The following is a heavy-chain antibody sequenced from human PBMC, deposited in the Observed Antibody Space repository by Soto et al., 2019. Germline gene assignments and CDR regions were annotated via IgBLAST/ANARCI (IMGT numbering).Heavy chain of an antibody. CDR3: ARGEYSSSLGFDY. CDR2: INHSGST. J-gene: IGHJ4*02. D-gene: IGHD6-6*01. V-gene: IGHV4-34*01. CDR1: GGSFSGYY. Sequence: PSETLSLTCAVHGGSFSGYYWSWIRQPPGKGLEWIGEINHSGSTNYNPSLKSRVTISVDTSKNQFSLKLSSVTAADTAVYYCARGEYSSSLGFDYWGQGTLVTVSS.